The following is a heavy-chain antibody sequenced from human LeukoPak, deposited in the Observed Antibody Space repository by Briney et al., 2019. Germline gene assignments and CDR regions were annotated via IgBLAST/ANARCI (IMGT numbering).Heavy chain of an antibody. D-gene: IGHD3-3*01. V-gene: IGHV4-34*01. CDR3: ARQREWFFDY. J-gene: IGHJ4*02. Sequence: SETLSLTCAVYGGSFSGYYWSWIRQPPGKGLEWIGEINHSGSTNYNPSLKSRVTISVDTSKNQFSLKLSSVTAADTAVYYCARQREWFFDYWGQGTLVTVSS. CDR1: GGSFSGYY. CDR2: INHSGST.